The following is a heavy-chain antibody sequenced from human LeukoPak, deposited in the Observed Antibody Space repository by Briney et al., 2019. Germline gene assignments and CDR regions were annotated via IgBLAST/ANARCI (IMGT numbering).Heavy chain of an antibody. CDR3: ARETMYYYDSRGSFDY. J-gene: IGHJ4*02. Sequence: ASVKVSCKASGYTFTSYGISWVRQAPGQGLEWMGWISAYNGNTNYAQKLQGRVTMTTDTSTSTAYMELSSLRSEDTAVYYCARETMYYYDSRGSFDYWGQGTLVTVSS. V-gene: IGHV1-18*01. D-gene: IGHD3-22*01. CDR2: ISAYNGNT. CDR1: GYTFTSYG.